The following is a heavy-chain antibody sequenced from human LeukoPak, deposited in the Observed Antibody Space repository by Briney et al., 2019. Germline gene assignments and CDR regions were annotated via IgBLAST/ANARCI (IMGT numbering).Heavy chain of an antibody. D-gene: IGHD1-1*01. V-gene: IGHV4-39*01. CDR2: IYYSGST. J-gene: IGHJ4*02. CDR3: ARLFEGLEPYFDY. Sequence: SETLSLTCTVSGGSISSSSYYWGWIRQPPGKGLEWIGSIYYSGSTYYNPSLKSRVTISVDTSKNQFSLKLSSVTAADTAVYYCARLFEGLEPYFDYWGQGTLVTVSS. CDR1: GGSISSSSYY.